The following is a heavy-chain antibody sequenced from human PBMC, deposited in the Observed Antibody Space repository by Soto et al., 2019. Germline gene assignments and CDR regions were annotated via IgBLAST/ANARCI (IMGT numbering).Heavy chain of an antibody. CDR2: IYWDDDK. CDR1: GFSLSTSGVG. D-gene: IGHD5-18*01. J-gene: IGHJ6*02. Sequence: QITLKESGPTLVKPTQTLTLTCTFSGFSLSTSGVGVGWIRQPPGKALEWLALIYWDDDKRYSPSLKSRLTITKDTSKNQVVLTMTNMDPVDTATYYCAHSTAPTPYYYYGMDVWGQGTTVTVSS. V-gene: IGHV2-5*02. CDR3: AHSTAPTPYYYYGMDV.